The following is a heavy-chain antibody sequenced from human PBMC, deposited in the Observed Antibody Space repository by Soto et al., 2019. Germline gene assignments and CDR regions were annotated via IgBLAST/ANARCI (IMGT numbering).Heavy chain of an antibody. J-gene: IGHJ4*02. CDR2: INHSGST. CDR1: GGSFSGYY. D-gene: IGHD6-13*01. V-gene: IGHV4-34*01. Sequence: SETLSLTCAVHGGSFSGYYWSWIRQPPGKGLEWIGEINHSGSTNYNPSLKSRVTISVDTSKNQFSLKLSSVTAADTAVYYCARGSSSWYPFVYWGQGTLVTVSS. CDR3: ARGSSSWYPFVY.